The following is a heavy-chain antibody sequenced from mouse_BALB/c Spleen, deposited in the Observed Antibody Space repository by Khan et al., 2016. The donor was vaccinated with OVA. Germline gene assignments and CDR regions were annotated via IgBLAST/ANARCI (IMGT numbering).Heavy chain of an antibody. J-gene: IGHJ2*01. V-gene: IGHV3-2*02. Sequence: EVQLQESGPGLVKPSQSLSLTCTVTGYSISSDYAWNWIRQFPGNKLEWMGYITYRGNTDYNPSLKSRISITRDTSNNQFFLQLNSVTTEDTATYYCARWRDFGTDYWGQGTTLTVSS. CDR3: ARWRDFGTDY. D-gene: IGHD1-1*01. CDR1: GYSISSDYA. CDR2: ITYRGNT.